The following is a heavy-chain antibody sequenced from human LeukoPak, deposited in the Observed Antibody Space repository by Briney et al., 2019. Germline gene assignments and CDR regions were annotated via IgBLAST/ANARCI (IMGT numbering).Heavy chain of an antibody. D-gene: IGHD5-12*01. Sequence: HPGGSLRLSCAASGFTVSNNYMSWVRQAPGKGLEWVSAIYGGGDTYYTDSVKGRFTISRDNSKNTLYLQMNSLRAEDTAVYYCARERGYSGYETDYWGQGTLVTVSS. CDR1: GFTVSNNY. CDR2: IYGGGDT. J-gene: IGHJ4*02. CDR3: ARERGYSGYETDY. V-gene: IGHV3-66*01.